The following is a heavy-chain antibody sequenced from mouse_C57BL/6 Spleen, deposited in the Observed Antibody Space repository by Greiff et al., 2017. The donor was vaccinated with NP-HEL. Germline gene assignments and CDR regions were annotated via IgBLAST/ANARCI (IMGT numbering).Heavy chain of an antibody. CDR2: IYPGDGDT. V-gene: IGHV1-82*01. CDR3: APDSSGYGFAY. Sequence: QVQLQQSGPELVKPGASVKISCKASGYAFSSSWMNWVKQRPGKGLEWIGRIYPGDGDTNYNGKFKGKATLTADKSASTAYMQLSSLTSEDSAVYFCAPDSSGYGFAYWGQGTLVTVSA. D-gene: IGHD3-2*02. CDR1: GYAFSSSW. J-gene: IGHJ3*01.